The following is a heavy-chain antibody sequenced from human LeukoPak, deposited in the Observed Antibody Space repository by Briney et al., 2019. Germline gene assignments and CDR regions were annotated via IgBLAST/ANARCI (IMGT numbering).Heavy chain of an antibody. J-gene: IGHJ4*02. V-gene: IGHV3-23*01. Sequence: GGSLRLSCAASGFTFGSYGMSWVRQAPGKGLEWVSAISGSGGSTYYADSVKGRFTISRDNSKNTLYLQMNSLRAEDTAVYYCAKNYDYVWGSPDYWGQGTLVTVSS. CDR3: AKNYDYVWGSPDY. CDR2: ISGSGGST. D-gene: IGHD3-16*01. CDR1: GFTFGSYG.